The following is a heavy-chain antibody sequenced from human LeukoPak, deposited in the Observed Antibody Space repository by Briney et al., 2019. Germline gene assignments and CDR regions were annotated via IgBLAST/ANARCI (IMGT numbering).Heavy chain of an antibody. J-gene: IGHJ3*02. V-gene: IGHV1-2*02. D-gene: IGHD6-19*01. CDR2: MSPYSGGA. CDR1: GYGFTDYY. CDR3: SGLIGSGSKLREVGFEI. Sequence: ASVKVSCKASGYGFTDYYIRWLRQAPGQGLEWMGWMSPYSGGADYAQEFQGRVTMTGDTSLSTVSMQLSSLRSDGQAVSCRSGLIGSGSKLREVGFEIWGQGTMVTVSS.